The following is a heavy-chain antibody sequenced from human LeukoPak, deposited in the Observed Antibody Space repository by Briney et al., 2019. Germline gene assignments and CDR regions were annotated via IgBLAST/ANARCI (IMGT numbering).Heavy chain of an antibody. CDR3: ARDALELGYCSSTSCRDAFDI. CDR2: INPNSGGT. J-gene: IGHJ3*02. V-gene: IGHV1-2*02. Sequence: ASVKVSCKASGYTFTGYYMHWVRQAPGQGLEWMGWINPNSGGTNYAQKFQGRVTMTRDTSISTAYMELSRLRSDDTAVYYCARDALELGYCSSTSCRDAFDIWGQGTMVTVSS. CDR1: GYTFTGYY. D-gene: IGHD2-2*01.